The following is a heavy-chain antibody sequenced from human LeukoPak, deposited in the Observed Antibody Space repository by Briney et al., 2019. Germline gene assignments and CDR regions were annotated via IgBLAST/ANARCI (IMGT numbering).Heavy chain of an antibody. Sequence: GASVKVSCKASGYTFTSYAMHWVRQAPGQRHEWMGWINAGNGNTKYSQKFQGRVTITRDTSASTAYMELSSLRSEDTAVYYCAREGETNSELPSYWGQGTLVTVSS. D-gene: IGHD3-16*01. V-gene: IGHV1-3*01. CDR3: AREGETNSELPSY. J-gene: IGHJ4*02. CDR1: GYTFTSYA. CDR2: INAGNGNT.